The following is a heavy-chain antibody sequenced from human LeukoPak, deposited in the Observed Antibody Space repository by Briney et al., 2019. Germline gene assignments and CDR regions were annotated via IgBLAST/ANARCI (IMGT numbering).Heavy chain of an antibody. CDR3: ARGKPSYGSGTFYRPLEPNYMDV. J-gene: IGHJ6*03. CDR1: GYSISSGYY. Sequence: KPSETLSLTCTVSGYSISSGYYWGCIRQPPGKGLEWIGSLDQSGSTYYNPSLKSRVTISVDTSKNQFSLKLSSVTAADTAVYYCARGKPSYGSGTFYRPLEPNYMDVWGKGTTVTVSS. D-gene: IGHD3-10*01. CDR2: LDQSGST. V-gene: IGHV4-38-2*02.